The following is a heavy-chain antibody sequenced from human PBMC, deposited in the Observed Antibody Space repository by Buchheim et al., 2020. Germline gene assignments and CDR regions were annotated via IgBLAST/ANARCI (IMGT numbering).Heavy chain of an antibody. CDR2: IYSDWTNT. CDR3: ARGGGSGKLDY. D-gene: IGHD5-24*01. J-gene: IGHJ4*02. Sequence: EVQLVESGGGLVQPGGSLRLSCAASGFIFSNYWMHWVRQAPGKGLVWVSLIYSDWTNTNYADSVKGRITISRDNAKSTLYLQMNSLRAEDTAVYYCARGGGSGKLDYWGQG. V-gene: IGHV3-74*01. CDR1: GFIFSNYW.